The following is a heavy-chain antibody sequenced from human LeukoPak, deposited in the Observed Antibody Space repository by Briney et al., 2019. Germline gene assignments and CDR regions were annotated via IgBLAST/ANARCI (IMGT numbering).Heavy chain of an antibody. CDR1: GFTFSGFG. CDR3: AKDEDTAMVLRD. D-gene: IGHD5-18*01. CDR2: IRHDGSNK. J-gene: IGHJ4*02. Sequence: GGSLRLSCAASGFTFSGFGVHWVRQAPGRGLEWVAFIRHDGSNKFYADSVKGRFTISRDNSKNTLYLQMNSLRAEDTAVYYCAKDEDTAMVLRDWGQGTLVTVSS. V-gene: IGHV3-30*02.